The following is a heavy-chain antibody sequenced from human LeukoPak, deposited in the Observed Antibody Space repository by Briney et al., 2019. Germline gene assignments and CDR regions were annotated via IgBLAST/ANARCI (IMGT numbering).Heavy chain of an antibody. CDR2: INWSGGST. D-gene: IGHD2-2*01. J-gene: IGHJ4*02. V-gene: IGHV3-20*04. Sequence: GGSLRLSCAASGFTFSSYAMSWVRQAPGKGLEWVSGINWSGGSTGYADPLRGQFTISRDNAKNPLYLQMDSLRAEDTALYYCARAPITSPFYFDYWGQGTLVTVSS. CDR3: ARAPITSPFYFDY. CDR1: GFTFSSYA.